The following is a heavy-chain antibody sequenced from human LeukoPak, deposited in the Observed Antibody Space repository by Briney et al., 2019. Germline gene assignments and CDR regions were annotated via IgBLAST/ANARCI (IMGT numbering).Heavy chain of an antibody. J-gene: IGHJ6*03. CDR1: GGSISSYY. D-gene: IGHD3-22*01. CDR2: IYCSGST. CDR3: ARVYYDSSGYPEIYYYYYMDV. V-gene: IGHV4-59*01. Sequence: PSETLSLTCTVSGGSISSYYWSWIRQPPGKGLEWIGYIYCSGSTNYNPSLKSRVTISVDTSKNQFSLKLSSVTAADTAVYYCARVYYDSSGYPEIYYYYYMDVWGKGTTVTVSS.